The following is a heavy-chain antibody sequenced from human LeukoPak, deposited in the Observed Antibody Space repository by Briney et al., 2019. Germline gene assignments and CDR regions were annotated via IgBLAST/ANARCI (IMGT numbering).Heavy chain of an antibody. Sequence: SETLSLNCTVSGGSVSSYYWNWIRQPPGKGLEWIGNIYNSGSNDYNPPLKSRVTMSVDTSKNQISLMLNSVTAADTAVYYCARDKGPYWYFDLWGRGTLVTVSS. J-gene: IGHJ2*01. CDR3: ARDKGPYWYFDL. V-gene: IGHV4-59*02. CDR1: GGSVSSYY. CDR2: IYNSGSN.